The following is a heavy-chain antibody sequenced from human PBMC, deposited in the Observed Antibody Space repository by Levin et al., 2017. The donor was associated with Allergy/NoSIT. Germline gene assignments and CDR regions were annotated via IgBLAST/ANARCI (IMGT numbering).Heavy chain of an antibody. CDR3: AKSHHADYSHY. J-gene: IGHJ4*02. CDR1: GFTFSDYA. D-gene: IGHD1-14*01. Sequence: QTGGSLRLSCAASGFTFSDYAMHWVRQAPGKGLEWVSGITWNSHTIGYADSVEGRFTFSRDNAKNSLYLQMNRLRAEDTALYYCAKSHHADYSHYWGRGTLVTVSS. V-gene: IGHV3-9*01. CDR2: ITWNSHTI.